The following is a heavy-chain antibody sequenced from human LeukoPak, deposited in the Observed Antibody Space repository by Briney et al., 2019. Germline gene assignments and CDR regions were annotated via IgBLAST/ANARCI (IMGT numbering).Heavy chain of an antibody. V-gene: IGHV3-23*01. CDR3: AKGNVLTGYHDSYYFDY. Sequence: GGGTYYADSVKGRFTISRDNSKNTLYMQMNSLRAEDTAAYYCAKGNVLTGYHDSYYFDYWGQGTLVTVSS. D-gene: IGHD3-9*01. CDR2: GGGT. J-gene: IGHJ4*02.